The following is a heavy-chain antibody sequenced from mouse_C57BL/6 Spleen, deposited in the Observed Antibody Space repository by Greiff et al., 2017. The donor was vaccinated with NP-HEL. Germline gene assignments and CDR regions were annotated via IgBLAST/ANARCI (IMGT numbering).Heavy chain of an antibody. J-gene: IGHJ3*01. CDR1: GYTFTDYN. V-gene: IGHV1-18*01. CDR2: INPNNGGT. CDR3: ARYYDYDEAWFAY. D-gene: IGHD2-4*01. Sequence: EVQLQQSGPELVKPGASVKIPCKASGYTFTDYNMDWVKQSHGKSLEWIGDINPNNGGTNYNQKFKGKATLTVDKSSSPAYLELRSLTSEDTSVYYWARYYDYDEAWFAYWGQGTLVTVSA.